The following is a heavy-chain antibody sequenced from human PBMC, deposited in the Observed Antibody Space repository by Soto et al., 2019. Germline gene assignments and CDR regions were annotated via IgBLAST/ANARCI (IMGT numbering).Heavy chain of an antibody. V-gene: IGHV1-69*06. CDR1: GGTFSSYA. J-gene: IGHJ6*02. D-gene: IGHD2-2*01. CDR2: IIPIFGTA. CDR3: ARFGLGYCSSTSCFYYYYYGMDV. Sequence: GASVKVSCKASGGTFSSYAISWVRQAPGQGLEWMGGIIPIFGTANYAQKFQGRVTITADKSTSTAYMELSSLRSEDTAVYYCARFGLGYCSSTSCFYYYYYGMDVWSQGTTVTVSS.